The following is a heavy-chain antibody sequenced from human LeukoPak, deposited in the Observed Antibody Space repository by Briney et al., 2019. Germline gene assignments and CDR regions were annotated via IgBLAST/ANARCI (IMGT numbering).Heavy chain of an antibody. J-gene: IGHJ1*01. D-gene: IGHD6-19*01. V-gene: IGHV1-8*01. Sequence: EASVKVSCKASGYTFTSFDINWVRQATGQGLEWMGWMNPNSGNTGSAQKFQGRVTMTRNTSISTAYMELSSLRSEDTAVYYCARKYSSGWKLSVFQHWGQGTLVTVSS. CDR2: MNPNSGNT. CDR3: ARKYSSGWKLSVFQH. CDR1: GYTFTSFD.